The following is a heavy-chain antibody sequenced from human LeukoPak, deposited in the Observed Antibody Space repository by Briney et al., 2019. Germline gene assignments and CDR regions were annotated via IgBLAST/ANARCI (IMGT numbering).Heavy chain of an antibody. CDR3: ARLKDGYNSFVDY. J-gene: IGHJ4*02. D-gene: IGHD5-24*01. CDR2: IYYSGST. Sequence: SETLSLTCTVSGGSIGSSSYYWGWIRQPPGKGLEWIGSIYYSGSTYYNPSLKSRVTISVDTSKNQFSLKLSSVTAADTAVYYCARLKDGYNSFVDYWGQGTLVTVSS. V-gene: IGHV4-39*01. CDR1: GGSIGSSSYY.